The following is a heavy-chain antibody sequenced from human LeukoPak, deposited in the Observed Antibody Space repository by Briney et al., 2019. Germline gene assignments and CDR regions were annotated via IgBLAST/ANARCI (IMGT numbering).Heavy chain of an antibody. V-gene: IGHV3-21*01. CDR1: GFTFSSYS. J-gene: IGHJ6*02. CDR2: ISSSSSYI. D-gene: IGHD6-13*01. Sequence: GGSLRLSCAASGFTFSSYSMNWVRQAPGKGLEWVSSISSSSSYIYYADSVKGRFTISRDNAKNSLYLQMNSLRAEDTAVYYCARDLGYSSSWYWGYYYYYGMDVWGQGTRVTVSS. CDR3: ARDLGYSSSWYWGYYYYYGMDV.